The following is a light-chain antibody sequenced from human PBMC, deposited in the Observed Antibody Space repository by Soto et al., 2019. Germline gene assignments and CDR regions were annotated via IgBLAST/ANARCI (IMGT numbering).Light chain of an antibody. V-gene: IGKV1-33*01. Sequence: DIQMTQSPASLSASVADRVTITCQAREDLGNHLNWYQQKPGKVPKALIFDASKLEPGGPSRFSGSGSGTHFAITISSLQPEYVAKYYCQQYDAFPYSFGQGTKLEIK. CDR1: EDLGNH. CDR2: DAS. J-gene: IGKJ2*01. CDR3: QQYDAFPYS.